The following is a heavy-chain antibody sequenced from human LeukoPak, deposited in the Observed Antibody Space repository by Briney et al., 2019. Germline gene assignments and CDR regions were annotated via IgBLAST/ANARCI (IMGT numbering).Heavy chain of an antibody. CDR1: GGSTSSYY. D-gene: IGHD1-26*01. J-gene: IGHJ3*02. V-gene: IGHV4-4*09. CDR3: ARLWRSSGSPTAFDI. CDR2: ISTSGST. Sequence: SETLSLTCDVSGGSTSSYYWSWIRQPPGKGLEWIGYISTSGSTNYNPSLKSRVTISVDTSKNQFSLKLSSVTVADTAVYYCARLWRSSGSPTAFDIWGQGTMVTVSS.